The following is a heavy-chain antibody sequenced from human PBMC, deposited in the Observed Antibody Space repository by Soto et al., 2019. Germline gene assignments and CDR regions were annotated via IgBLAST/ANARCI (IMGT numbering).Heavy chain of an antibody. CDR2: ISSSGSTI. J-gene: IGHJ3*02. V-gene: IGHV3-11*01. D-gene: IGHD2-2*01. CDR3: ARDLEAPVVVPAAPLPDAFDI. CDR1: GFTFSAYY. Sequence: PGGSLRLSCAASGFTFSAYYMSWIRQAPGKGLEWVSYISSSGSTIYYADSVKGRFTISRDNAKNSLYLQMNSLRAEDTAVYYCARDLEAPVVVPAAPLPDAFDIWGQGTMVTVSS.